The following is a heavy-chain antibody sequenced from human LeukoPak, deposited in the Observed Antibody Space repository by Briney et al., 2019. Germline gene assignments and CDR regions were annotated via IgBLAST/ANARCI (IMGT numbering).Heavy chain of an antibody. D-gene: IGHD2-2*02. J-gene: IGHJ4*02. CDR3: VKDGRYCSSTGCYTMDY. CDR2: ISSNGGST. V-gene: IGHV3-64D*06. Sequence: PGGSLRLSCSASGFTFSSYAMHWVRQAPGKGLEYVSAISSNGGSTYYADSVKGRFTISRDNSKNTLYLQMSSLRAEDTAVYYCVKDGRYCSSTGCYTMDYWGQGTLVTVSS. CDR1: GFTFSSYA.